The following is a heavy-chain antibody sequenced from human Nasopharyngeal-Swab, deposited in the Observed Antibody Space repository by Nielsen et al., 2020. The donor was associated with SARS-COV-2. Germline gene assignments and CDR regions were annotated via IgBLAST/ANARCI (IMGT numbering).Heavy chain of an antibody. J-gene: IGHJ4*02. CDR1: GFTFSSYG. V-gene: IGHV3-30*18. CDR3: AKETDSSFDY. CDR2: ISYDGSNK. Sequence: VGSLRPSCAASGFTFSSYGMHWVRQAPGKGLEWVAVISYDGSNKYYADSVKGRFTISRDNSKNTLYLQMNSLRAEDTAVYYCAKETDSSFDYWGQGTLVTVSS. D-gene: IGHD3-22*01.